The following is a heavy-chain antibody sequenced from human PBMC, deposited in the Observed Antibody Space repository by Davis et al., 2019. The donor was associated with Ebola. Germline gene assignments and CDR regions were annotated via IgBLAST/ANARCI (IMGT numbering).Heavy chain of an antibody. J-gene: IGHJ5*02. CDR1: GYTFTAYF. V-gene: IGHV1-2*06. Sequence: AASVKVSCKASGYTFTAYFIHWVRQAPGQGLEWMGRINPKSGATKYPQKFQGRVTMTRDSSINTAYMELGKLTSDDTAVYFCARDGQQQLLVDTWFDPWGQGTLVTVSS. CDR3: ARDGQQQLLVDTWFDP. D-gene: IGHD6-13*01. CDR2: INPKSGAT.